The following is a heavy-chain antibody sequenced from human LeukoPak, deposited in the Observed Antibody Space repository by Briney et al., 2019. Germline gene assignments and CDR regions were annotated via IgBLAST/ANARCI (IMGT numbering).Heavy chain of an antibody. D-gene: IGHD1-1*01. J-gene: IGHJ3*02. V-gene: IGHV3-30*02. CDR1: GFTFSNYG. CDR3: ANRRGTQVLGNNIDI. Sequence: PGGSLRLSCAASGFTFSNYGMHWVRQAPDKGLEWVAFLQNDGGDIHYADSVEGRFTISRDNSKNTLYLQRNSLRAEATAVYYCANRRGTQVLGNNIDIWGQGTLVTVSS. CDR2: LQNDGGDI.